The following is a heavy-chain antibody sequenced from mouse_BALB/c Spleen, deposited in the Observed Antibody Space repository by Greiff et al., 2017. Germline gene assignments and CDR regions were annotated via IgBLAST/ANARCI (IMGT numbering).Heavy chain of an antibody. D-gene: IGHD2-14*01. CDR2: IWSGGST. CDR3: ATPAYYRYEFAY. V-gene: IGHV2-2*02. Sequence: VKLMESGPGLVQPSQSLSITCTVSGFSLTSYGVHWVRQSPGKGLEWLGVIWSGGSTDYNAAFISRLSISKDNSKSQVFFKMNSLQANDTAIYYCATPAYYRYEFAYWGQGTLVTVSA. J-gene: IGHJ3*01. CDR1: GFSLTSYG.